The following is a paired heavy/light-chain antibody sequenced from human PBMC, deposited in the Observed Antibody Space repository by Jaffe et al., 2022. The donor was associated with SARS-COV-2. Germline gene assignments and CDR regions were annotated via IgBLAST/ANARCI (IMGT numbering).Light chain of an antibody. CDR2: NNN. CDR3: AGWDDSLSGWV. Sequence: QSVMTQPPSASGTPGQRVTISCSGSSSNIGNNYVYWYQQFPGRAPKLLIYNNNQRPSGVPDRFSGSKSGTSASLAISGLQSEDEADYYCAGWDDSLSGWVFGGGTKVTVL. J-gene: IGLJ3*02. V-gene: IGLV1-47*01. CDR1: SSNIGNNY.
Heavy chain of an antibody. V-gene: IGHV3-15*01. J-gene: IGHJ4*02. CDR1: GFTFSNAW. Sequence: EVQLVESGGGLVKPGGSLRLSCVVSGFTFSNAWMSWVRQAPGKGLEWVGRIKSKADGGTADYVAPVKGRFTISRDDSKNTLYLQMNSLKTEDTAVYYCSRDANWFGALFDYWGQGTLVTVSS. CDR3: SRDANWFGALFDY. CDR2: IKSKADGGTA. D-gene: IGHD3-16*01.